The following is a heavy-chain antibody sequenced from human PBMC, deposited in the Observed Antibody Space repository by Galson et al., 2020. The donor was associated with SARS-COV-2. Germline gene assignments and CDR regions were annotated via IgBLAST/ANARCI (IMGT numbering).Heavy chain of an antibody. J-gene: IGHJ2*01. CDR1: GGSISSYY. CDR3: ASAYSSSWYWYFEL. Sequence: SETLSLTCTVSGGSISSYYWSWIRQPPGTGLEWIGYIYYSGSTNYNPSLKSRVTISVDTSKNQFSLKLSSVTAADTAVYYWASAYSSSWYWYFELWGRGTLVTVSS. D-gene: IGHD6-13*01. V-gene: IGHV4-59*01. CDR2: IYYSGST.